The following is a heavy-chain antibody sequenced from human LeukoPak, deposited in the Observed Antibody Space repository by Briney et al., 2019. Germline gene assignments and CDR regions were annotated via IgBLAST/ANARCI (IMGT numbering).Heavy chain of an antibody. V-gene: IGHV4-34*01. CDR2: INHSGST. CDR3: ARLLLGYSYGYYYYYYMDV. CDR1: GGSFSGYY. J-gene: IGHJ6*03. Sequence: SETLSLTCAVYGGSFSGYYWSWIRQPPGKGLEWIGEINHSGSTNYNPSLKSRVTISVDTSKNQFSLKLSSVTAADTAVYYCARLLLGYSYGYYYYYYMDVWGKGTTVTVSS. D-gene: IGHD5-18*01.